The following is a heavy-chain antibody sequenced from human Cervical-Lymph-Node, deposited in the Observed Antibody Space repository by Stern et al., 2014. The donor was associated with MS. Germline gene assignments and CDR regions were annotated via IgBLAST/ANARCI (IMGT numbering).Heavy chain of an antibody. CDR2: IYSGGRT. Sequence: QVQLVESGPGLVKPSQTLSLTCTVSGGSISSGNYYWSWIRQPAGEGLEWIGRIYSGGRTQYKPSLKSRVTMSADTSTQHFSLRLTSVTAADTAVYYCARGNYDVLTDNGGHGFDIWGQGTMVTVSS. CDR3: ARGNYDVLTDNGGHGFDI. J-gene: IGHJ3*02. V-gene: IGHV4-61*02. D-gene: IGHD3-9*01. CDR1: GGSISSGNYY.